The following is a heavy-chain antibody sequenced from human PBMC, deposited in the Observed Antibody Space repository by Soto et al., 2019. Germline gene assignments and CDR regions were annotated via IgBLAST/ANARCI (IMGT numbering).Heavy chain of an antibody. J-gene: IGHJ4*02. CDR2: ISAHNGNT. Sequence: QVHLVQSGAEVKKPGASVKVSCKGSGYAFTTYGITWVRQAPGQGLEWMGWISAHNGNTNYAQKLQGRVTVTRDQSTSTAYMELRSLRSDDTAVYYGARGRYGDYWGQGALVTVSS. CDR3: ARGRYGDY. D-gene: IGHD1-1*01. CDR1: GYAFTTYG. V-gene: IGHV1-18*01.